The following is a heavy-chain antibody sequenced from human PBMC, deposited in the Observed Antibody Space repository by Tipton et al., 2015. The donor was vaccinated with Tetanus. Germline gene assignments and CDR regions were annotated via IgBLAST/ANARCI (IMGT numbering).Heavy chain of an antibody. J-gene: IGHJ5*02. Sequence: TLSLTCTVSGGSINSYYWSWIRQPAGKGLEWIGRIYSSGSTNYNPSLKSRVTMSVDTSKNQFSLKLSSVTAADTAVYYCAREDYFGSGSSCNWFDPWGQGTLVTVSS. CDR3: AREDYFGSGSSCNWFDP. V-gene: IGHV4-4*07. D-gene: IGHD3-10*01. CDR1: GGSINSYY. CDR2: IYSSGST.